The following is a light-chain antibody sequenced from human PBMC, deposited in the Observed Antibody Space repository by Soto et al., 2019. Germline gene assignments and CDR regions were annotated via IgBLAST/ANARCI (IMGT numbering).Light chain of an antibody. V-gene: IGKV3-20*01. Sequence: EIVLTQSPGTLSLSPGERATLSCRASQSVSSSYLAWYQQKPGQAPRLLIYGASSRATGIPDRFSGSGSGTDFTLTISRLEPEDSAVYYCQQYGSSPKTFGQGTKVDIK. J-gene: IGKJ1*01. CDR3: QQYGSSPKT. CDR2: GAS. CDR1: QSVSSSY.